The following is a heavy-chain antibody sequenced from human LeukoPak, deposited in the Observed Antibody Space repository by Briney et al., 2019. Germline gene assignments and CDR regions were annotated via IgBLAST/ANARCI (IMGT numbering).Heavy chain of an antibody. D-gene: IGHD3-22*01. CDR2: IYYTGST. V-gene: IGHV4-59*01. J-gene: IGHJ4*02. CDR3: AREGLGGYSDSSDY. Sequence: SETLSLTCTVSVGSIXSXXXSXXXRPPGXXLXWXGYIYYTGSTNYNPSLKSRVTMSIDTSKNQFSLRLSSVTAADTAVYYCAREGLGGYSDSSDYWGQGTLVTVSS. CDR1: VGSIXSXX.